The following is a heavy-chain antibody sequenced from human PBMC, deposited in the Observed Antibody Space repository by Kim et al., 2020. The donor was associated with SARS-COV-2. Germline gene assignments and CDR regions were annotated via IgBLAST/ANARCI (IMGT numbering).Heavy chain of an antibody. Sequence: TSSAQKFQGRVTMTRDTSTSTVYMELSSLRSEDTAVYYCARGASGWSLDYWGQGTLVTVSS. J-gene: IGHJ4*02. CDR2: T. V-gene: IGHV1-46*01. D-gene: IGHD6-19*01. CDR3: ARGASGWSLDY.